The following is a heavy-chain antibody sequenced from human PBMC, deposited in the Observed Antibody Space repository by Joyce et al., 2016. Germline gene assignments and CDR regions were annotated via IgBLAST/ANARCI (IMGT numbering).Heavy chain of an antibody. Sequence: QVQLVESGGGVVQPGRSLRLSCAASGFTFSNYGMHWVRQGPGKGLGWVAVISFDGSNKYYVDSVKGRFTISRDNSKNTLYLQMNSLRPEDTAVYYCARALGWDSNSCHDYWGQGTLVTVSS. V-gene: IGHV3-30*03. CDR2: ISFDGSNK. CDR3: ARALGWDSNSCHDY. D-gene: IGHD6-13*01. CDR1: GFTFSNYG. J-gene: IGHJ4*02.